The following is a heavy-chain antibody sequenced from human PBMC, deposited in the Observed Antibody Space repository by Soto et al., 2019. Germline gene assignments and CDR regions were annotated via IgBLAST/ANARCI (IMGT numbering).Heavy chain of an antibody. D-gene: IGHD2-2*01. CDR3: AREGIVVVPAAMGYYYYGMDV. V-gene: IGHV3-7*05. CDR2: IKQDGSEK. CDR1: GFPFSSYW. J-gene: IGHJ6*02. Sequence: EVQLVESGGGLVQPGGSLRLSCAASGFPFSSYWMSWVRQAPGKGREWVANIKQDGSEKYYVDSVKGRFTISRDNAKNSLYLQMNSLRAEDTAVYYCAREGIVVVPAAMGYYYYGMDVWGQGTTVTVSS.